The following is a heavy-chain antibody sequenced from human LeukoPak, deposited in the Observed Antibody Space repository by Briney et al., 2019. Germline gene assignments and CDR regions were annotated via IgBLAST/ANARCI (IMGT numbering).Heavy chain of an antibody. CDR3: ARRYGPSSGVWFDP. J-gene: IGHJ5*02. Sequence: PSETLSLTCTVSGGSISTSSYYWGWIRQPPGKGLEWIGSIYYSGSTYYNPSLKSRVTISVDTSKNQFSLKLSSVAAADTAVYYCARRYGPSSGVWFDPWGQGTLVTVSS. CDR1: GGSISTSSYY. D-gene: IGHD2-8*01. CDR2: IYYSGST. V-gene: IGHV4-39*01.